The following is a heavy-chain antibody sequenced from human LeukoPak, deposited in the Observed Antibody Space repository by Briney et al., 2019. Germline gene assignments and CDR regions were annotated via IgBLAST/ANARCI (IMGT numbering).Heavy chain of an antibody. V-gene: IGHV3-48*03. CDR3: AKDMGGGSRTYYDFWSFYYYGMDV. J-gene: IGHJ6*02. CDR2: ISSSGSTI. D-gene: IGHD3-3*01. Sequence: GGSLRLSCAASGFTFSSYEMNWVRQAPGRGLEWVSYISSSGSTIYYADSVKGRFTISRGNAKNSLYLQMNSLRAEDTAVYYCAKDMGGGSRTYYDFWSFYYYGMDVWGQGTTVTVSS. CDR1: GFTFSSYE.